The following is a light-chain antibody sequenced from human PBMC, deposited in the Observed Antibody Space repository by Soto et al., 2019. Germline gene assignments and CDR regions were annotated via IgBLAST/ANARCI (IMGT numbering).Light chain of an antibody. CDR2: DAS. J-gene: IGKJ3*01. CDR1: QSVGTY. Sequence: EIVLTQSPATLSLSPGESATLSCRASQSVGTYLAWYQQKPGQAPRLVIFDASNRATGIPARFSGSGSGTEFTLTISSLEPEDFAVYYCQHRANWPLFTFGPGTKVDIK. V-gene: IGKV3-11*01. CDR3: QHRANWPLFT.